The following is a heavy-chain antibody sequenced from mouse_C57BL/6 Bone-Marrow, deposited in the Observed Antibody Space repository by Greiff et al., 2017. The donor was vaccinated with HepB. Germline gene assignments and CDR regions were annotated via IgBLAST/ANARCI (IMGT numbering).Heavy chain of an antibody. J-gene: IGHJ3*01. CDR3: ARAYYSNYFAY. D-gene: IGHD2-5*01. V-gene: IGHV1-82*01. CDR2: IYPGDGDT. CDR1: GYAFSSSW. Sequence: VQLQQSGPELVKPGASVKISCKASGYAFSSSWMNWVKQRPGKGLEWIGRIYPGDGDTNYNGKFKGKATLTADKSSSTAYMQLSSLTSEDSAVYFCARAYYSNYFAYWGQGTLVTVSA.